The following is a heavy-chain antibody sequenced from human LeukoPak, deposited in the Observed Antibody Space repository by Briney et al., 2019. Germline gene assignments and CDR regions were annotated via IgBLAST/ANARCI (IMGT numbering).Heavy chain of an antibody. CDR1: GFTFDDYG. D-gene: IGHD3-22*01. CDR2: INWNGGST. Sequence: PWGSLRLSCAASGFTFDDYGMSWVRQAPGKGREWVSGINWNGGSTGYADSVKGRFTISRDKAKNSLYLQMNSLRAEDTALYYCATVYDSSGGPDDYWGQGTLVTVSS. CDR3: ATVYDSSGGPDDY. V-gene: IGHV3-20*04. J-gene: IGHJ4*02.